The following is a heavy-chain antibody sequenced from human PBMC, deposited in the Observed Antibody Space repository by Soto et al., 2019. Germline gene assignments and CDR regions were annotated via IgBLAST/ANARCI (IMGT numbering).Heavy chain of an antibody. CDR3: ARDTMIVVAYPEDLIDY. J-gene: IGHJ4*02. V-gene: IGHV3-30*03. Sequence: VGSLRLSCAASGFTFSSYGMHWVRQAPGKGLEWVAVISYDGSNKYYADSVKGRFTISRDNSKNTLYLQMNSLRAEDTAVYYCARDTMIVVAYPEDLIDYWGQGTLVTVSS. CDR1: GFTFSSYG. D-gene: IGHD3-22*01. CDR2: ISYDGSNK.